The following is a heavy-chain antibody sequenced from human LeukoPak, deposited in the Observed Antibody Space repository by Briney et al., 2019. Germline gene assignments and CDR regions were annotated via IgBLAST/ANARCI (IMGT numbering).Heavy chain of an antibody. D-gene: IGHD6-19*01. CDR2: IYSGGST. Sequence: GGSLRLSCAASGFSVSSNYMSWVRQAPAKGLEWVSVIYSGGSTYYADSVKGRFTISRDNSENTLYLQMNSLRAEDTAVYYCARGLYSSGWYYFDYWGQGTLVTVSS. J-gene: IGHJ4*02. CDR1: GFSVSSNY. CDR3: ARGLYSSGWYYFDY. V-gene: IGHV3-53*01.